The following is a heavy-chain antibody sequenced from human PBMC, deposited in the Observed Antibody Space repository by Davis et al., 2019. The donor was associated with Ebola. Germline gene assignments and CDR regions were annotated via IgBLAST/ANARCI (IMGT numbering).Heavy chain of an antibody. D-gene: IGHD2-2*01. CDR1: GFTFDDYT. CDR3: AKGVVPAASYYGMDV. Sequence: PGGSLRLSCAASGFTFDDYTMHWVRHAPGKGLEWVSLISWDGGSTYYADSVKGRFTISRDNSKNSLYLQMNSLRTEDTALYYCAKGVVPAASYYGMDVWGQGTTVTVSS. V-gene: IGHV3-43*01. J-gene: IGHJ6*02. CDR2: ISWDGGST.